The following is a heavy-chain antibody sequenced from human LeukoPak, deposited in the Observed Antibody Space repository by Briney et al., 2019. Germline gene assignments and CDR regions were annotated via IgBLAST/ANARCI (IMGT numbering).Heavy chain of an antibody. Sequence: GGSLRLSCAASGFTFSSYAMSWVRQAPGKGLEWMGVIYPGDSDTRYSPSFRGQVTISADKSISTAYLQWSSLKASDTAMYYCARPINGVSQIDYWGQGTLVTVSS. J-gene: IGHJ4*02. CDR1: GFTFSSYA. CDR3: ARPINGVSQIDY. CDR2: IYPGDSDT. D-gene: IGHD2-8*01. V-gene: IGHV5-51*01.